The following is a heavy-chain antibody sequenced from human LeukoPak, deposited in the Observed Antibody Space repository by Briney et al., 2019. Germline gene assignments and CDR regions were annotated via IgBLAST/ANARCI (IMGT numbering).Heavy chain of an antibody. CDR1: GFTFSSYE. Sequence: GGSLRLSCAASGFTFSSYEMNWVRQAPGKGLEWVSYISSSGSTIYYADSVKGRFTISRDNAKNSLYLQMNSLRAEDTAVYYCAKSGGHYCSGGSCWGYYFDYWGQGTLVTVSS. J-gene: IGHJ4*02. V-gene: IGHV3-48*03. CDR3: AKSGGHYCSGGSCWGYYFDY. CDR2: ISSSGSTI. D-gene: IGHD2-15*01.